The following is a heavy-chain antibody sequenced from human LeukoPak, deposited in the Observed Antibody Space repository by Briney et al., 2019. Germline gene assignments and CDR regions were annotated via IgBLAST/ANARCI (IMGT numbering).Heavy chain of an antibody. J-gene: IGHJ6*02. CDR1: GFSFDDFA. D-gene: IGHD2-21*01. Sequence: GGSLRLSCAASGFSFDDFAMHWVRQAPGKGLEWVSFITWDSGSTYYADSVKGRFTISRDNSKDSLYLQMNSLRAEDTALCYCVKDRPFPYGMDVWGQGTTVTVSS. CDR3: VKDRPFPYGMDV. CDR2: ITWDSGST. V-gene: IGHV3-43D*03.